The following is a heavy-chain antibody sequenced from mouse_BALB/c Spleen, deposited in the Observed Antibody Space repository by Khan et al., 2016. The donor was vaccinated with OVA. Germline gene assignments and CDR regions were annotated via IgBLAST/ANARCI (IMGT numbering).Heavy chain of an antibody. CDR2: INPYNGDT. Sequence: VRLQQSGPELVKPGASVKISCKASGYSFTGYFMNWVMQSHGKSLEWIGRINPYNGDTFYNQKFKGKATLTVDKSSTTAHMELRSLASEDSAVYYCAREGESYYYGPFDYWDQGTTLTVSS. J-gene: IGHJ2*01. D-gene: IGHD1-1*01. CDR1: GYSFTGYF. CDR3: AREGESYYYGPFDY. V-gene: IGHV1-20*02.